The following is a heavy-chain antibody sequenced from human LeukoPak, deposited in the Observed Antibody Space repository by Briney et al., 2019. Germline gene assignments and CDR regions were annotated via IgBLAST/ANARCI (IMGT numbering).Heavy chain of an antibody. CDR1: GDSISSGGYY. CDR3: ARGGSNSYFQH. D-gene: IGHD1-26*01. V-gene: IGHV4-31*03. CDR2: IYYSGST. Sequence: SETLSLTCTVSGDSISSGGYYWSWIRQHPGKGPEWIGYIYYSGSTYYNPSLKSRVFIAVDTFENQFSLKLRSVTAADTAVYYCARGGSNSYFQHWGQGTLVTVSS. J-gene: IGHJ1*01.